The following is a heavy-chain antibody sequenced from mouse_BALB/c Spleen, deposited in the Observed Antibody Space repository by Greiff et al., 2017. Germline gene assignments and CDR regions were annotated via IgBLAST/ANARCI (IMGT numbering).Heavy chain of an antibody. Sequence: EVKLVESGPGLVKPSQSLSLTCTVTGYSITSDYAWYWIRQFPGNKLEWMGYISYSGSTSYNPSLKSRISITRDTSKNQFFLQLNSVTTEDTATYYCARGDYGYWFAYWGQGTLVTVSA. CDR3: ARGDYGYWFAY. V-gene: IGHV3-2*02. J-gene: IGHJ3*01. CDR1: GYSITSDYA. D-gene: IGHD1-2*01. CDR2: ISYSGST.